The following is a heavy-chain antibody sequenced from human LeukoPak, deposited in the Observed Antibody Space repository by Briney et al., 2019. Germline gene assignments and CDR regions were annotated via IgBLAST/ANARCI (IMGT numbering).Heavy chain of an antibody. CDR2: IYYSGST. J-gene: IGHJ5*02. D-gene: IGHD3-3*01. CDR3: ARGNDFWSGYYNLRGNWFDP. V-gene: IGHV4-61*08. CDR1: GGSISSVGYY. Sequence: SQTLSLTCTVSGGSISSVGYYWSWIRQHPGKGLEWIGYIYYSGSTNYNPSLKSRVTISVDTSKNQFSLKLSSVTAADTAVYYCARGNDFWSGYYNLRGNWFDPWGQGTLVTVSS.